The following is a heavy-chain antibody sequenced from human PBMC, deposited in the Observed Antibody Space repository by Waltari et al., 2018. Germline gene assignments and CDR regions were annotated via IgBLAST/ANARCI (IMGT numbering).Heavy chain of an antibody. CDR2: IWFDGSDK. CDR1: GFTFSNFG. D-gene: IGHD2-2*02. J-gene: IGHJ4*02. Sequence: QVNLVESGGGVVQPGGSLRLSCATSGFTFSNFGMHWVRQAPGKGLGGVALIWFDGSDKFYADSVRGRCTIARDNSARTLYLDMDSLRLDDTAMYYCAKDAFGNTYLDFWGQGTLVTVSS. CDR3: AKDAFGNTYLDF. V-gene: IGHV3-30*02.